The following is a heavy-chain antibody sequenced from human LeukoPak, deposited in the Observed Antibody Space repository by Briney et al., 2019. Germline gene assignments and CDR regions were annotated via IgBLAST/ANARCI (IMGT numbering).Heavy chain of an antibody. D-gene: IGHD3-22*01. CDR2: IYPGDSDT. V-gene: IGHV5-51*01. CDR1: GYSFTSYW. CDR3: ARLGYYYDSSGYYGDY. Sequence: GESLKISCKGSGYSFTSYWIGWVRQMPRKGLEWMGIIYPGDSDTRYSPSFQGQVTISADKSISTAYLQWSSLKASDTAMYYCARLGYYYDSSGYYGDYWGQGTLVTVSS. J-gene: IGHJ4*02.